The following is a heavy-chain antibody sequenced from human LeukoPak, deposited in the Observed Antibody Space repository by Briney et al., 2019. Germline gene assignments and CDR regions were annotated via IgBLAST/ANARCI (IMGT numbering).Heavy chain of an antibody. D-gene: IGHD3-9*01. CDR3: AKDHSITIFEDGMDV. CDR1: GFTFSSYA. CDR2: ISYDGTNI. Sequence: PGGSLRLSCAASGFTFSSYAIHWVRQAPGKGLEWVSVISYDGTNIYYADSVKGRFTISRDNSKNTLFLQMNSLRAEDTAVYYCAKDHSITIFEDGMDVWGQGTTVTVSS. V-gene: IGHV3-30-3*01. J-gene: IGHJ6*02.